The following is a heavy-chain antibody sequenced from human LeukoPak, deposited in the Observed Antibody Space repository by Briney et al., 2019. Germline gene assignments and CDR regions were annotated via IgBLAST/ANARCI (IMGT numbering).Heavy chain of an antibody. J-gene: IGHJ4*02. CDR3: AATIVDIVATDNA. V-gene: IGHV3-7*01. CDR1: GFTFSSYW. Sequence: PGGSLRLSCAASGFTFSSYWMSWVRQAPGKGLEWMANIKQDGSEKYYVDSVKGRFTISRDNAKNSLYLQMNSLRAEDTAVYYCAATIVDIVATDNAWGQGTLVTVSS. CDR2: IKQDGSEK. D-gene: IGHD5-12*01.